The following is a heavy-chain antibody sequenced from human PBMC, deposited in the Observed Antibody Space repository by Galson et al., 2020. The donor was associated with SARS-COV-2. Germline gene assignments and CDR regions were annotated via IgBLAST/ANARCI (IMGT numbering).Heavy chain of an antibody. V-gene: IGHV3-33*06. J-gene: IGHJ4*02. Sequence: GESLKISCSASGFTFSSYGMHWVRQAPGKGLEWVAVIWYDGSNKYYADSVKGRFTIARDNSKNTLYLQMNSLRAEDTAVYYCAKDRGIAVTGTWYNLGYWGQGTLVTVSS. CDR3: AKDRGIAVTGTWYNLGY. D-gene: IGHD6-19*01. CDR1: GFTFSSYG. CDR2: IWYDGSNK.